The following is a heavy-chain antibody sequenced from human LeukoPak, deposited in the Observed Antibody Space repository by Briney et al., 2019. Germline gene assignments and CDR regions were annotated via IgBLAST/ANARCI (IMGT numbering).Heavy chain of an antibody. CDR3: ARGRSLLWFGELSGWFDP. D-gene: IGHD3-10*01. Sequence: PGASVKVSCKASGYTFTSYYMHWVRQAPGQGLEWMGWMNPNSGNTGYAQKFQGRVTITRNTSISTAYMELSSLRSEDTAVYYCARGRSLLWFGELSGWFDPWGQGTLVTVSS. CDR1: GYTFTSYY. J-gene: IGHJ5*02. CDR2: MNPNSGNT. V-gene: IGHV1-8*03.